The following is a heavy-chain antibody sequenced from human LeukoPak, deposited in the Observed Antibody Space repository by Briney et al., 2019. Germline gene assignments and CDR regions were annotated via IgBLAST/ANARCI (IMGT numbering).Heavy chain of an antibody. J-gene: IGHJ6*02. CDR2: FDPEDGET. V-gene: IGHV1-24*01. Sequence: ASVKVSCKVSGYTLTELSMHWVRQAPGKGLEWMGGFDPEDGETIYAQKFQGRVTMTEDTSTDTAYMELSSLRSEDTAVYYCARDQSGYCSGGSCPGYGMDVWGQGTTVTVSS. CDR1: GYTLTELS. D-gene: IGHD2-15*01. CDR3: ARDQSGYCSGGSCPGYGMDV.